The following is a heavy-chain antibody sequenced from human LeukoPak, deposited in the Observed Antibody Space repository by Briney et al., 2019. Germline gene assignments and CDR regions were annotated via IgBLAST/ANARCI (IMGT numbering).Heavy chain of an antibody. D-gene: IGHD6-19*01. CDR2: INQDGSAK. V-gene: IGHV3-7*01. CDR1: GFTFSSYW. Sequence: PGGSLRLSCAASGFTFSSYWMTWVRQAPGKGLEWVANINQDGSAKYYEDSVKGRFTISRDNARNSLYLQVNSLRAEDTAVYYCARDGVAVAGLFDYWGQGTLVTVSS. CDR3: ARDGVAVAGLFDY. J-gene: IGHJ4*02.